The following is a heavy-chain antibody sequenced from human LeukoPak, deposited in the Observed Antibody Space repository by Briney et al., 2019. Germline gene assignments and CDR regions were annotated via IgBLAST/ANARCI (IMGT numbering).Heavy chain of an antibody. CDR1: GFTFDDYA. J-gene: IGHJ5*02. Sequence: GRSLRLSCAASGFTFDDYAMHWVRQAPGKGLEWVSGISWNSGSIGYADSVKGRFTISRDNSKNTLYLQMNSLRAEDTAVYYCAREDYYDSSGYSSWGQGTLVTVSS. V-gene: IGHV3-9*01. CDR2: ISWNSGSI. D-gene: IGHD3-22*01. CDR3: AREDYYDSSGYSS.